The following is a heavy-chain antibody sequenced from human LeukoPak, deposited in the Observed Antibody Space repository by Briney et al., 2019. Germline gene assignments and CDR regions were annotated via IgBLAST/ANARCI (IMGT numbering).Heavy chain of an antibody. CDR1: GGSISSYY. CDR3: ARAPPISFSFDY. CDR2: IYYSGST. J-gene: IGHJ4*02. D-gene: IGHD3-9*01. Sequence: SETLSLTCTVSGGSISSYYWSWIRQPPGRGLEWIGYIYYSGSTNYNPSLKSRVTISVDTSKNQFSLKPSSVTAADTAVYYCARAPPISFSFDYWGQGTLVTVSS. V-gene: IGHV4-59*01.